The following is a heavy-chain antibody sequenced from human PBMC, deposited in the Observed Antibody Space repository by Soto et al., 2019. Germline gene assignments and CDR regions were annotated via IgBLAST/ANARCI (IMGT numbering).Heavy chain of an antibody. J-gene: IGHJ4*02. CDR1: GYTLTELS. CDR2: FDPEDGET. V-gene: IGHV1-24*01. D-gene: IGHD3-22*01. CDR3: ATSGAYYYDSNAGSPADY. Sequence: ASVKVSCKVSGYTLTELSMHWVRQAPGKGLEWMGGFDPEDGETIYAQKFQGRVTMTEDTSTDTAYMELSSLRSEDTAVYYCATSGAYYYDSNAGSPADYWGQGTLVTVSS.